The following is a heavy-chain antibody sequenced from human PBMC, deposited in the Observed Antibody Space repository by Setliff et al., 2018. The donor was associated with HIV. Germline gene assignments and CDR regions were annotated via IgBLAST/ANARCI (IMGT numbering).Heavy chain of an antibody. J-gene: IGHJ6*03. CDR3: ARGGDWDYNYYMDV. D-gene: IGHD3-16*01. Sequence: PSQTLSLTCVISGDSVSSNSATWNWIRLSPSRGLEWLGRTYYRSKFYNDYAVSVKSRITINPDTSKNQFSLQLNSVTPEDTAVYFCARGGDWDYNYYMDVWDKGTTVTVSS. CDR2: TYYRSKFYN. CDR1: GDSVSSNSAT. V-gene: IGHV6-1*01.